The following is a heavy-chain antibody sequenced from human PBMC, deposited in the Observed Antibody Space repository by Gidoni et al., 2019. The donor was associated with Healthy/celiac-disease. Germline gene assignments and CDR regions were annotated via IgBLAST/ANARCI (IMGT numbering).Heavy chain of an antibody. CDR2: IIPIFGTA. Sequence: QVQLVQSGAEVKKPGSSVKVSCKASGGTFSRYAISWVRQAPGQGLEWMGGIIPIFGTANYAQKFQGRVTITADKSTSTAYMELSRLRSEDTAVYYCASRGYIVVVPAAPGDYYGMDVWGQGTTVTVSS. CDR3: ASRGYIVVVPAAPGDYYGMDV. J-gene: IGHJ6*02. V-gene: IGHV1-69*06. CDR1: GGTFSRYA. D-gene: IGHD2-2*01.